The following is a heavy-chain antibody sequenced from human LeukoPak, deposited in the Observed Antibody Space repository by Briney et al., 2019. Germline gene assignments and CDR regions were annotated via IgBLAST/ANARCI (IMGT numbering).Heavy chain of an antibody. Sequence: SETLSLTCTVSSGSISSYYWSWIRQPPGKGLEWIGYIYYSGSTNYNPSLKSRVTISVDTSKNQFSLKLSSVTAADTAVYYCARAGSLRYFDWLFWGQGTLVTVSS. D-gene: IGHD3-9*01. CDR3: ARAGSLRYFDWLF. CDR1: SGSISSYY. V-gene: IGHV4-59*01. J-gene: IGHJ4*02. CDR2: IYYSGST.